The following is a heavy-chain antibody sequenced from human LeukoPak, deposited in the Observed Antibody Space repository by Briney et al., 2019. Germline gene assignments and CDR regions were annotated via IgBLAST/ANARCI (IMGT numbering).Heavy chain of an antibody. CDR3: ARVVGPRLRYCSSTSCYWTYYYYMDV. V-gene: IGHV4-59*11. J-gene: IGHJ6*03. CDR2: IYYSGST. D-gene: IGHD2-2*01. Sequence: SETLSLTCTVSGGSISSHYWSWIRQPPGKGLEWIGYIYYSGSTNYNPSLKSRVTISVDTSKNQFSLKLSSVTAADTAVYYCARVVGPRLRYCSSTSCYWTYYYYMDVWGKGTTVTISS. CDR1: GGSISSHY.